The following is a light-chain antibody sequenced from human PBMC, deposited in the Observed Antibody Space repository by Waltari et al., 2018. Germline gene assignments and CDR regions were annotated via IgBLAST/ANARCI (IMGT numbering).Light chain of an antibody. CDR1: QSVFYSSSNKNS. V-gene: IGKV4-1*01. Sequence: DILITQSPDSLAFSLGESATSSYSPSQSVFYSSSNKNSLAWYQQKPGQPPKLLIHWASTRESGVPDRFSGSGSGTHFALTISSLQAEDVAVYYCQQFYSSPPTFGQGTKVEI. CDR2: WAS. J-gene: IGKJ1*01. CDR3: QQFYSSPPT.